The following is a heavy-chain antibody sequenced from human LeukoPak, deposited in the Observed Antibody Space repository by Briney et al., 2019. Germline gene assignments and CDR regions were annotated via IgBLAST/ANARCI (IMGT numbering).Heavy chain of an antibody. J-gene: IGHJ4*02. Sequence: PGGSLRLSCAASGFSLSVYWMTWVRQAPGKGLEWVARLHADGVEQNYVDSVTGRFTMSRDNAKNSLDLQMNSLRVEDTAVYYCARGGYSFDYLGQGTLVAVSS. CDR2: LHADGVEQ. CDR3: ARGGYSFDY. D-gene: IGHD5-18*01. CDR1: GFSLSVYW. V-gene: IGHV3-7*01.